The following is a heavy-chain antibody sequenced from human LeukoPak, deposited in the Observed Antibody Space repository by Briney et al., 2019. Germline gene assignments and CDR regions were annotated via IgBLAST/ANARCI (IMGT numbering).Heavy chain of an antibody. D-gene: IGHD5-24*01. CDR2: IKQDGSEK. Sequence: GGSLRLSCAASGFTFSTYWMTWVRQAPGKGLEWVANIKQDGSEKNYVDSVKGRFTISRDNAKNSLDLQMNSLRAEDTAVYYCARGGQGDGYSADEAFDFWGQGTMVTVSS. J-gene: IGHJ3*01. CDR1: GFTFSTYW. CDR3: ARGGQGDGYSADEAFDF. V-gene: IGHV3-7*03.